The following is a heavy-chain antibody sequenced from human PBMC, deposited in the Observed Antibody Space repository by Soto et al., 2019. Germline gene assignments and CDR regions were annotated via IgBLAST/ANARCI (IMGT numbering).Heavy chain of an antibody. J-gene: IGHJ6*02. CDR2: IIPIFGTA. D-gene: IGHD3-10*01. CDR3: ARDRGTMVRGGPPPNYYYYYYGMDV. V-gene: IGHV1-69*13. CDR1: GGTFSSYA. Sequence: ASVKVSCKASGGTFSSYAISWVRQAPGQGLEWMGGIIPIFGTANYAQKFQGRVTITADESTSTAYMELSSLRSEDSAVYYCARDRGTMVRGGPPPNYYYYYYGMDVWGQRTAVTVSS.